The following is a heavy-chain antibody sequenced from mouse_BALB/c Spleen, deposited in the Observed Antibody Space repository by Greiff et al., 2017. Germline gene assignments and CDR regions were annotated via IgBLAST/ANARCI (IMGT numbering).Heavy chain of an antibody. D-gene: IGHD2-2*01. CDR2: ISNLAYSI. J-gene: IGHJ1*01. V-gene: IGHV5-15*02. Sequence: DVKLVESGGGLVQPGGSRKLSCAASGFTFSDYGMAWVRQAPGKGPEWVAFISNLAYSIYYADTVTGRFTISRENAKNTLYLEMSSLRSEDTAMYYCARYYGYDEYFDVWGAGTTVTVSA. CDR1: GFTFSDYG. CDR3: ARYYGYDEYFDV.